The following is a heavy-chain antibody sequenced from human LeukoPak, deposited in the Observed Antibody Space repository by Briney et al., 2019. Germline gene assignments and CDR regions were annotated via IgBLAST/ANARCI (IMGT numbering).Heavy chain of an antibody. Sequence: SETLPLTCTVSGGSISSYYWSWIRQPPGKGLEWIGYIYYSGSTNYNPSLKSRVTISVDTSKNQFSLNLSSVTAADTAVYYCARGAYGSGSGNGFNIWGQGTTVTVSS. J-gene: IGHJ3*02. D-gene: IGHD3-10*01. V-gene: IGHV4-59*08. CDR2: IYYSGST. CDR3: ARGAYGSGSGNGFNI. CDR1: GGSISSYY.